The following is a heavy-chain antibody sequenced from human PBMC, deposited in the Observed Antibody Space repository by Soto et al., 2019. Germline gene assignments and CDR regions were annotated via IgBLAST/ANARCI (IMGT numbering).Heavy chain of an antibody. D-gene: IGHD3-10*01. CDR1: GGSISSSSYY. Sequence: QLQLQESGPGLVKPSETLSLTCTVSGGSISSSSYYWGWIRQPPGKGLEWIGSIYYSGSTYYNPSLKSRVTISVDTSKNQFSLKLSSVTAADTAVYYCARQGKLIGAFDIWGQGTMVTVSS. V-gene: IGHV4-39*01. CDR2: IYYSGST. J-gene: IGHJ3*02. CDR3: ARQGKLIGAFDI.